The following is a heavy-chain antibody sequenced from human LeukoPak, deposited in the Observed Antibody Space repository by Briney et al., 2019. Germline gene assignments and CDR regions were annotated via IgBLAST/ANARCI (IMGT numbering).Heavy chain of an antibody. CDR1: GYSISSGYY. J-gene: IGHJ4*02. CDR2: IYHSGST. V-gene: IGHV4-38-2*02. D-gene: IGHD2-2*01. Sequence: PSETLSLTCTVSGYSISSGYYWSWIRQPPGKGLEWIGYIYHSGSTYYNPSLKSRVTISVDRSKNQFSLKLSSVTAADTAVYYCAGVAPLSAGCSSTSCYSPIAARRVNYFDYWGQGTLVTVSS. CDR3: AGVAPLSAGCSSTSCYSPIAARRVNYFDY.